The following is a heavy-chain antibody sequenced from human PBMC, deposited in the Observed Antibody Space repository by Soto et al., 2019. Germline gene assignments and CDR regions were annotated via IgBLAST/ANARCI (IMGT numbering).Heavy chain of an antibody. D-gene: IGHD2-8*02. V-gene: IGHV3-7*01. Sequence: EVQLVESGGGLVQAGGSLRLSCAASGFTFSTYWMSWVRQAPGKGLEWVANIKLDGSEKYYVDSVKGRFTISRDNAKNSLSLQMNSLRDEDTGVYSGARAIFCTGRGCYFDFWGQGTLVTVSS. J-gene: IGHJ4*02. CDR1: GFTFSTYW. CDR2: IKLDGSEK. CDR3: ARAIFCTGRGCYFDF.